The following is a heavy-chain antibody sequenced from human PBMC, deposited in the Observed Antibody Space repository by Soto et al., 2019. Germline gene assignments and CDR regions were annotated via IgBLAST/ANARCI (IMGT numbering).Heavy chain of an antibody. CDR3: ARELRRGPNYRGIDV. J-gene: IGHJ6*02. D-gene: IGHD1-7*01. CDR2: SRNKANGYIT. CDR1: GFTLSDHY. Sequence: SLRLSCAASGFTLSDHYMDWVRQAPGKGLEWVGRSRNKANGYITEYAASVKGRFTISRDDSKNSVSLQMNSLKAEDTAVYYCARELRRGPNYRGIDVWGQGTTVTVSS. V-gene: IGHV3-72*01.